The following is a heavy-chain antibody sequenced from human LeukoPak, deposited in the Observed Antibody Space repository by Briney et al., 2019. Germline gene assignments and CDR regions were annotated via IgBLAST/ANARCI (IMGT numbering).Heavy chain of an antibody. Sequence: PSETLSLTCAVYGASFSGYSWSWIRQPPGKGLEWIGEINHSGSTSYNPSLKSRVTISRDTSKNQFSLKLSGVTATDTAVYYCATHRKMATIFRPSTDYFDYWGQGTLVTVSS. CDR2: INHSGST. D-gene: IGHD5-24*01. CDR3: ATHRKMATIFRPSTDYFDY. J-gene: IGHJ4*02. CDR1: GASFSGYS. V-gene: IGHV4-34*01.